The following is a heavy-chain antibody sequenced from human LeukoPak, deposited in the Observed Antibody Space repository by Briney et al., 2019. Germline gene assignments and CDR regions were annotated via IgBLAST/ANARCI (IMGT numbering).Heavy chain of an antibody. Sequence: GESLKISCKGSGYSFTSYWIGWVRQMPGKGLEWMGITYPGDSDTRYSPSFQGQVTISADKSISTAYLQWGSLKASDTGMYYCATVRTYGDYAMNYWGQGTLVTVSS. CDR2: TYPGDSDT. J-gene: IGHJ4*02. CDR1: GYSFTSYW. CDR3: ATVRTYGDYAMNY. V-gene: IGHV5-51*01. D-gene: IGHD4-17*01.